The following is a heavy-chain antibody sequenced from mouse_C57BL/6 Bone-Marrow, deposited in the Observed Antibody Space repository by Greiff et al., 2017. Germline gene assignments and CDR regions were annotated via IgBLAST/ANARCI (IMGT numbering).Heavy chain of an antibody. CDR2: IYPGSGST. J-gene: IGHJ2*01. Sequence: QVHVKQPGAELVKPGASVKMSCKASGYTFTSYWITWVKQRPGQGLEWIGDIYPGSGSTNYNEKFKSKATLTVDTSSSTAYMQLSILTSEDSAVYYCARRRPYYFDYWGKGTTLTVSS. V-gene: IGHV1-55*01. CDR3: ARRRPYYFDY. CDR1: GYTFTSYW.